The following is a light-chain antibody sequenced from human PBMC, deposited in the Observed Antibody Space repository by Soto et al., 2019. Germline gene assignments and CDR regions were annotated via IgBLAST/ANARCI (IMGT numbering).Light chain of an antibody. CDR3: QQYNNWPRAT. Sequence: EIVMTQSSATLSVSPGERVILSCRASQSINSDLAWYQQKPGQAPRFLIYGASTRATGIPARFSGSGSGTQFTLTISSLQSEDFGVYYCQQYNNWPRATFGGGTKVDIK. CDR2: GAS. J-gene: IGKJ4*01. V-gene: IGKV3-15*01. CDR1: QSINSD.